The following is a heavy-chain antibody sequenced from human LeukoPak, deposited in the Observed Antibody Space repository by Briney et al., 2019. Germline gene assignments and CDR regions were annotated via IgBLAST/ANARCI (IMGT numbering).Heavy chain of an antibody. D-gene: IGHD2-21*02. V-gene: IGHV3-13*01. CDR3: VALGDRIY. CDR2: ISAAGDT. J-gene: IGHJ4*02. Sequence: GGSLRLSCAASGFTFSSYDMHWVRQATGKGLEWVSAISAAGDTYYLDSVKGRFTISRENAKDSLYLQMNSLRAGDTAVYYCVALGDRIYWGQGTLVTVSS. CDR1: GFTFSSYD.